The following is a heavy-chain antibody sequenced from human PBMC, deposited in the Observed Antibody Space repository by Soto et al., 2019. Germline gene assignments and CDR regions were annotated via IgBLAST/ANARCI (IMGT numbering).Heavy chain of an antibody. V-gene: IGHV1-69*01. J-gene: IGHJ5*02. CDR3: ASRAMAVTWFDP. Sequence: QVQLVQSGAEVKKSGSPVKVSCTASGGTFSSYSINWVRQAPGQGLEWMGGVIPILSTTNYAQRFQGRVTITADESTGTVYLELTSLKFEDTAVYYCASRAMAVTWFDPWGQGTLVTVSS. CDR2: VIPILSTT. CDR1: GGTFSSYS. D-gene: IGHD6-19*01.